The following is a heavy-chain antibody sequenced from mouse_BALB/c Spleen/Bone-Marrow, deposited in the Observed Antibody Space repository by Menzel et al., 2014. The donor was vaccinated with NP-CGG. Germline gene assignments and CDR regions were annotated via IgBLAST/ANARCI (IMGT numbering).Heavy chain of an antibody. D-gene: IGHD1-1*01. Sequence: LVKTWASVKISCKASGYSFTGYYMHWVKQSHGKSLEWIGYISCYNGATSYNQKFKGKATFTVDTSSSTAYMQFNSLTSEDSAVYYCARHYGSSYGAMDYWGQGTSVTVSS. CDR3: ARHYGSSYGAMDY. CDR1: GYSFTGYY. CDR2: ISCYNGAT. J-gene: IGHJ4*01. V-gene: IGHV1S34*01.